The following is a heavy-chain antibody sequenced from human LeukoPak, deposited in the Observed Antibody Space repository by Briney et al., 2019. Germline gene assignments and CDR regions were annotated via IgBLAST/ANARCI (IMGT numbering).Heavy chain of an antibody. V-gene: IGHV4-30-4*08. CDR1: GGSISSGDYY. J-gene: IGHJ4*02. D-gene: IGHD6-19*01. Sequence: SETLSLTCTVSGGSISSGDYYWSWIRQPPGKGLEWIGYIYYSGSTYYNPSLKSRVTISVDTSKNQFSLNLSSATAADTAVYYCAREPGYSSGSVDWGQGTLVTVPS. CDR2: IYYSGST. CDR3: AREPGYSSGSVD.